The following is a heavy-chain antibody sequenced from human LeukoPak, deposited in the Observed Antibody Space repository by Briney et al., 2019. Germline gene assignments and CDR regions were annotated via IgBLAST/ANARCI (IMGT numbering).Heavy chain of an antibody. Sequence: ASVKVSCKASGYTFTSYAMHWVRQAPGQRLEWMGWINAGNGNTKYSQKFQGRVTITRDTSASTAYMELSSLRSEDTAVYYCARTRVPPYTAMASYYFDYWGQGTLVTVSS. CDR1: GYTFTSYA. J-gene: IGHJ4*02. CDR3: ARTRVPPYTAMASYYFDY. CDR2: INAGNGNT. V-gene: IGHV1-3*01. D-gene: IGHD5-18*01.